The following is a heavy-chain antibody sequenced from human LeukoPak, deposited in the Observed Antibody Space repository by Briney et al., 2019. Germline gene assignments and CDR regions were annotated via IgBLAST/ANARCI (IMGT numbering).Heavy chain of an antibody. D-gene: IGHD3-9*01. J-gene: IGHJ4*02. V-gene: IGHV1-2*06. CDR3: TRDLTTSGPIGI. CDR1: GYTFTSYG. Sequence: ASVKVSCKASGYTFTSYGISWVRQAPGQGLEWMGRIDPNTGGTHYPQKFQGRVTVTRDTSITTAYMELSRLTSDDTAIYFCTRDLTTSGPIGIWGQGTLVTVSA. CDR2: IDPNTGGT.